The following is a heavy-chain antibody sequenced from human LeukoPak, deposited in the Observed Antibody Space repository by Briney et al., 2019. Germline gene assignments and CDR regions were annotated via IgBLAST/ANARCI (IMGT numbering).Heavy chain of an antibody. J-gene: IGHJ4*02. Sequence: GGSLRLSCAASGFTFSSYGMHWVRQAPGKGLEWVAVIWYDGSNKYYADSVKGRFTISRDNSKNTLYLQMNSLRAEDTAVYYCARALRVIAVAPTGYWGQGTLVTVSS. D-gene: IGHD6-19*01. CDR2: IWYDGSNK. V-gene: IGHV3-30*19. CDR3: ARALRVIAVAPTGY. CDR1: GFTFSSYG.